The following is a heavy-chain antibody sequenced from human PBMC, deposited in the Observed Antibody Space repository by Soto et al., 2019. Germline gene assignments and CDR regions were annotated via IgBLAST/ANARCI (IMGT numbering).Heavy chain of an antibody. V-gene: IGHV1-24*01. Sequence: ASVKVSGKVSGYTLTELSMHWVRQAPGKGLEWMGGFDPEDGETIYAQKFQGRVTMTEDTSTDTAYMELSSLRSEDTAVYYCAGRPYSSSSGDYWGQGTLVTVSS. CDR2: FDPEDGET. CDR1: GYTLTELS. CDR3: AGRPYSSSSGDY. D-gene: IGHD6-6*01. J-gene: IGHJ4*02.